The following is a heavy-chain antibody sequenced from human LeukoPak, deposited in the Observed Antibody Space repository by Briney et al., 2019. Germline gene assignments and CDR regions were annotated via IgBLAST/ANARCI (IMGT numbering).Heavy chain of an antibody. CDR2: IYPGDSDT. Sequence: GESLKISCKGSGYSFTSYWIGWVRQMPGKGLEWMGIIYPGDSDTRYTPSFQGQVTISADKSISTAYLQWSSLKASDTAMYYCARRGTVAATLLDYWGQGTLVTVSS. CDR1: GYSFTSYW. V-gene: IGHV5-51*01. D-gene: IGHD6-19*01. CDR3: ARRGTVAATLLDY. J-gene: IGHJ4*02.